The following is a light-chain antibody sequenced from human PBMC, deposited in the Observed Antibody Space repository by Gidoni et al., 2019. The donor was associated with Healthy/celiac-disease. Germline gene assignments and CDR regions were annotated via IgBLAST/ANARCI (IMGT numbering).Light chain of an antibody. CDR1: QSVSSN. Sequence: IVMTQSPATLSVSPGERATLSCRASQSVSSNLAWYQQKPGQAPRLLLYGASTRATGIPARFSGSGSGTEFPLTISSMQSEDVAVYYCQQDNNWPPWTFGQGTKVEIK. J-gene: IGKJ1*01. CDR2: GAS. V-gene: IGKV3-15*01. CDR3: QQDNNWPPWT.